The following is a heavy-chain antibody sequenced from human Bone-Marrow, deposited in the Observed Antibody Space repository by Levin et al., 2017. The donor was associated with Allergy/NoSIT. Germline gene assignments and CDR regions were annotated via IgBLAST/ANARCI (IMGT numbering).Heavy chain of an antibody. CDR1: GFTFSSYA. CDR3: AKGVSFGGVIVLPDY. D-gene: IGHD3-16*02. CDR2: ISGSGGST. Sequence: GSLRLSCAASGFTFSSYAMSWVRQAPGKGLEWVSAISGSGGSTYYADSVKGRFTISRDNSNNTLYLQMNSLRSQDTAVYFCAKGVSFGGVIVLPDYWGQGTLVTVSS. J-gene: IGHJ4*02. V-gene: IGHV3-23*01.